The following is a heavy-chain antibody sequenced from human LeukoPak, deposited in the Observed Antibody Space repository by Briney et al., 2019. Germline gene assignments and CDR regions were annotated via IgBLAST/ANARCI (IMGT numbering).Heavy chain of an antibody. CDR2: IYYSGST. V-gene: IGHV4-31*03. D-gene: IGHD3-22*01. J-gene: IGHJ5*02. Sequence: SQTLSLTCTVSGGSISSGGYYWSWVRQHPGKGLEWIGYIYYSGSTYYNPSLKSRVTISVDTSKNQFSLKLSSVTAADTAVYYCASISALYYYDSSGYLGFDPWGQGTLVTVSS. CDR3: ASISALYYYDSSGYLGFDP. CDR1: GGSISSGGYY.